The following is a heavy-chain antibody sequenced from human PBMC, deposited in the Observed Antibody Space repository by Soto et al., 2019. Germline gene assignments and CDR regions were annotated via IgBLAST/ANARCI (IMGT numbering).Heavy chain of an antibody. D-gene: IGHD7-27*01. J-gene: IGHJ5*02. CDR3: ARDGLGIGPGNWFDP. V-gene: IGHV3-33*01. CDR2: IWYDGSNK. CDR1: GFTFSSYG. Sequence: GGSLRLSCAASGFTFSSYGMHWVRQAPGKGLEWVAVIWYDGSNKYYADSVKGRFTISRDNSKNTLYLQMNSLRAEDTAVYYCARDGLGIGPGNWFDPWGQGTLVTVSS.